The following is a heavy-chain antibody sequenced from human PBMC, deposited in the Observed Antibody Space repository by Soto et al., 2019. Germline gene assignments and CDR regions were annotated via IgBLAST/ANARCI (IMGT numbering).Heavy chain of an antibody. CDR3: ARVGNYDSSGYYFFDY. V-gene: IGHV4-61*01. CDR1: GGSVSSGSYY. J-gene: IGHJ4*02. CDR2: IYYSGST. Sequence: ETLSRTCTVSGGSVSSGSYYWSCIRQPPVKGLEWIGYIYYSGSTNYNPSLKSRVTISVDTSKKQFSLKLSSVTAAEKAVYYCARVGNYDSSGYYFFDYWGQGTLVTVSS. D-gene: IGHD3-22*01.